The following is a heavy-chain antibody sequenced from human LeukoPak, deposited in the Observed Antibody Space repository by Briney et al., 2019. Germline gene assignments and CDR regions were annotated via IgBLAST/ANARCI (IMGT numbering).Heavy chain of an antibody. CDR2: INSGGGST. J-gene: IGHJ4*02. CDR3: AKLGGYSSDYFDY. Sequence: GGSLRLSCAASGFTFSSYAMSWVRQAPGKGLEWVSAINSGGGSTYYADSVKGRFTISRDNSKNTLFLQMNSLRAEDTAVYYCAKLGGYSSDYFDYWGQGTLVTVSS. CDR1: GFTFSSYA. D-gene: IGHD6-19*01. V-gene: IGHV3-23*01.